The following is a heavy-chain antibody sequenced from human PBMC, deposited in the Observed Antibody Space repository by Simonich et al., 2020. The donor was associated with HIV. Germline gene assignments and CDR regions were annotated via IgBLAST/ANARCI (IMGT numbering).Heavy chain of an antibody. D-gene: IGHD1-7*01. V-gene: IGHV4-39*01. CDR2: IYYSGST. Sequence: QVQLQQWGAGLLKPSETLSLTCTVSGGSISSSSYYWGWIRQPPGKGLEWIGSIYYSGSTYYNPSLKSRVTISVDTSKNQFSLKLSSVTAADTAVYYCASSTGTTFRVSYWGQGTLVTVSS. CDR3: ASSTGTTFRVSY. J-gene: IGHJ4*02. CDR1: GGSISSSSYY.